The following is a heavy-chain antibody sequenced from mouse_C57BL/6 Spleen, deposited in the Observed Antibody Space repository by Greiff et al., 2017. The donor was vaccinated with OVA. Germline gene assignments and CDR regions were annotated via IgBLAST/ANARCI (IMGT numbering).Heavy chain of an antibody. CDR2: ISDGGSYT. J-gene: IGHJ2*01. CDR3: ARDLGGWLEGNY. CDR1: GFTFSSYA. D-gene: IGHD2-3*01. Sequence: EVKLVESGGGLVKPGGSLKLSCAASGFTFSSYAMSWVRQTPEKRLEWVATISDGGSYTYYPDNVKGRFTISRDNAKNNLYLQMSHLKSEDTAMYYCARDLGGWLEGNYWGQGTTLTVSS. V-gene: IGHV5-4*01.